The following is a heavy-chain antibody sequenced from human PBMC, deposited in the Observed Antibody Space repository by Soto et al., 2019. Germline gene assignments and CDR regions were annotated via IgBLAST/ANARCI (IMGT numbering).Heavy chain of an antibody. D-gene: IGHD3-10*01. CDR1: GFTFSSYS. Sequence: PGGSLRLSCAASGFTFSSYSMNWVRQAPGKGLEWVSSISSSSSYIYYADSVKGRFTISRDNAKNSLYLQMDSLRAEDTAVYYCARERGYYYGMDVWGQRTTVTVSS. J-gene: IGHJ6*02. V-gene: IGHV3-21*01. CDR2: ISSSSSYI. CDR3: ARERGYYYGMDV.